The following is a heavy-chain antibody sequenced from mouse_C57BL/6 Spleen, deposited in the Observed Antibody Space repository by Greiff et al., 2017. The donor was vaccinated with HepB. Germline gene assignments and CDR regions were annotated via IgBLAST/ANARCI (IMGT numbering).Heavy chain of an antibody. CDR3: ARYGYYESYYAMDY. CDR2: IDPNSGGT. D-gene: IGHD1-2*01. CDR1: GYTFTSYW. V-gene: IGHV1-72*01. Sequence: QVQLKQSGAELVKPGASVKLSCKASGYTFTSYWMHWVKQRPGRGLEWIGRIDPNSGGTKYNEKFKSKATLTVDKPSSTAYMQLSSLTSEDSAVYYCARYGYYESYYAMDYWGQGTSVTVSS. J-gene: IGHJ4*01.